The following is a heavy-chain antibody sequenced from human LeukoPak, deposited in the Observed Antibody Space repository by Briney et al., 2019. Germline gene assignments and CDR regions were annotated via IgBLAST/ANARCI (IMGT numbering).Heavy chain of an antibody. CDR3: LRNKDRFNT. J-gene: IGHJ3*02. Sequence: ASVKVSCKASVYTFTSYDIGWVRQATGQGLEWMGWMNPNSGNTGYAQKFQGRVTMTRDTSISTAYMELSSLRFEDTAMYYCLRNKDRFNTWGQGTMVTVSS. CDR1: VYTFTSYD. V-gene: IGHV1-8*01. CDR2: MNPNSGNT.